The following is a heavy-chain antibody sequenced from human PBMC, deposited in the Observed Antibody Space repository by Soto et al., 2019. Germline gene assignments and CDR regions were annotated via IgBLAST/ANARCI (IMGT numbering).Heavy chain of an antibody. D-gene: IGHD2-2*01. CDR1: GGSISSGDYY. CDR3: ARATIVLVPAAMVSHWFDP. Sequence: QVKLQESGPGLVKPSQTLSLTCTVSGGSISSGDYYWSWIRQPPGKGLEWIGYIYYSGSTYYNPSLKCRVTISLDPSKNQCSLQLSSVTAADTAVYYCARATIVLVPAAMVSHWFDPWGQGTLVTVSS. J-gene: IGHJ5*02. CDR2: IYYSGST. V-gene: IGHV4-30-4*01.